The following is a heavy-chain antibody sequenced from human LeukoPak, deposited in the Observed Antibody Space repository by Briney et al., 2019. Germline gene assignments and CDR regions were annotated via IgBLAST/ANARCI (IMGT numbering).Heavy chain of an antibody. V-gene: IGHV4-61*02. D-gene: IGHD3-3*01. Sequence: NPSETLSLTCTVSGGSISSGSYYWSWIRQPAGKGLEWIGRIYTSGSTNYNPSLKSRVTISVDTSKNQFSLKLSSVTAADTAVYYCARDSFWSGNVYWFDPWGQGTLVTVSS. CDR1: GGSISSGSYY. CDR3: ARDSFWSGNVYWFDP. J-gene: IGHJ5*02. CDR2: IYTSGST.